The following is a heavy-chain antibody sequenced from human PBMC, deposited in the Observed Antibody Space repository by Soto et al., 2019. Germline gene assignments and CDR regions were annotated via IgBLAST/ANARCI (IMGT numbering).Heavy chain of an antibody. CDR1: GGTFSSYT. Sequence: ASVKVSCKASGGTFSSYTISWVRQAPGQGLEWMGRIIPILGIANYAQKFQGRVAITADKSTSTAYMELSSLRSEDTAVYYCARGPVSTSCYYYYMDVWGKGTTVTVSS. V-gene: IGHV1-69*02. J-gene: IGHJ6*03. CDR3: ARGPVSTSCYYYYMDV. D-gene: IGHD2-2*01. CDR2: IIPILGIA.